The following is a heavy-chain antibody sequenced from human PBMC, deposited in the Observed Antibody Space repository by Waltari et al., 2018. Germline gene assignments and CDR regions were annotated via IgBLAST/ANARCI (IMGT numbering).Heavy chain of an antibody. CDR3: ATAYGSSGYYRYYFDY. V-gene: IGHV1-24*01. CDR1: GYTLTDLS. Sequence: QVQLVQSGAEVKKPGASVKVSCKVSGYTLTDLSMHWVRQAPGKGLEWMGGFDPEDGETIYAQKFQGRVTMTEDTSTDTAYMELSSLRSEDTAMYYCATAYGSSGYYRYYFDYWGQGTLVTVSS. J-gene: IGHJ4*02. CDR2: FDPEDGET. D-gene: IGHD3-22*01.